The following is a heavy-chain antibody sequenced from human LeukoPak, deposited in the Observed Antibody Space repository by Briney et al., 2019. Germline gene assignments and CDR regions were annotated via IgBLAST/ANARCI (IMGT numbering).Heavy chain of an antibody. J-gene: IGHJ4*02. V-gene: IGHV3-30*18. CDR3: AKDQRGDILTGSPFDY. CDR1: AFTFSRYG. Sequence: GGSLRLSCAASAFTFSRYGMHWVRQAPGRGLEWVALISYDGNNNYYADSVRGRFTISRDNSKSTLYLQMNSLTAEDTAVYFCAKDQRGDILTGSPFDYWGQGTLVTVSS. CDR2: ISYDGNNN. D-gene: IGHD3-9*01.